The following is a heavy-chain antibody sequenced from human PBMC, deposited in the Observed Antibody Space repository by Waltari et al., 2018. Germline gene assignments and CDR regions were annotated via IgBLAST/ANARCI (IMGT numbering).Heavy chain of an antibody. CDR3: ARDNGMITFGGANYGMDV. CDR1: GASISSSSYY. V-gene: IGHV4-39*07. J-gene: IGHJ6*02. CDR2: IYYSGST. D-gene: IGHD3-16*01. Sequence: QLQLQESGPGLVKPSETLSLTCTVSGASISSSSYYWGWIRQPPGKGLEWIGSIYYSGSTYYNPSLKSRVTISVDTSKNQFSLKLSSVTAADTAVYYCARDNGMITFGGANYGMDVWGQGTTVTVSS.